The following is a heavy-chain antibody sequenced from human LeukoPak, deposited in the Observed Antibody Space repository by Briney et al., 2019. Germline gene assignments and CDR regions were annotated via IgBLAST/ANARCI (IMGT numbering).Heavy chain of an antibody. CDR1: GFAFSNE. D-gene: IGHD3-10*02. J-gene: IGHJ6*04. Sequence: GGSLRLSCAASGFAFSNEMNWGRQAPGKGLEWVSYISSSGSTIYYADSVKGRFTISRDNAKNSLYLQMNSLRAEDTAVYYCAELGITMIGGVWGKGTTVTISS. CDR2: ISSSGSTI. CDR3: AELGITMIGGV. V-gene: IGHV3-48*03.